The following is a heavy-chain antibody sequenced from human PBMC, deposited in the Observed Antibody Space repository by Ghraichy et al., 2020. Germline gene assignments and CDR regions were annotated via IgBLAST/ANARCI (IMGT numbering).Heavy chain of an antibody. CDR1: GFTFSSYS. CDR2: ISSSSSYI. V-gene: IGHV3-21*01. J-gene: IGHJ4*02. CDR3: ARGAVRGWYFFY. Sequence: GGSLRLSCAASGFTFSSYSMNWVRQAPGKGLEWVSSISSSSSYIYYADSVKGRFTISRDNAKNSLYLQMNSLRAEDTAVYYCARGAVRGWYFFYWGQGTLVTVSS. D-gene: IGHD6-19*01.